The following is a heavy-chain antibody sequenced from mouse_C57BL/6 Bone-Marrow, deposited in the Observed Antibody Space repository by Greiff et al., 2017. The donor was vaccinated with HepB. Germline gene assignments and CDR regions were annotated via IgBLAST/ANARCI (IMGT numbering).Heavy chain of an antibody. J-gene: IGHJ3*01. D-gene: IGHD2-3*01. CDR2: IDPEDGET. V-gene: IGHV14-2*01. CDR1: GFNIKDYY. CDR3: VKWLLRRFLFAY. Sequence: VHVKQSGAELVKPGASVKLSCTASGFNIKDYYMHWVKQRTEQGLEWIGRIDPEDGETKYAPKFQGKATITADTSSNTAYLQLSSLTSEDTAVYYCVKWLLRRFLFAYWGQGTLVTVSA.